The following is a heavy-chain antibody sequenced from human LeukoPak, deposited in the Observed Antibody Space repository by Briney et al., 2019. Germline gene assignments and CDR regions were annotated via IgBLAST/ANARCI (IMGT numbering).Heavy chain of an antibody. J-gene: IGHJ6*02. V-gene: IGHV4-59*01. CDR1: GGSISSYY. Sequence: SETLSLTCTVSGGSISSYYWSWIRQPPGKGLEWIGYIYYRGSTNYNPSLKSRVTISVDTSKNQFSLKLSSVTAADTAVYYCARANSGYGFPYGMDVWGQGTTVTVSS. CDR2: IYYRGST. CDR3: ARANSGYGFPYGMDV. D-gene: IGHD5-12*01.